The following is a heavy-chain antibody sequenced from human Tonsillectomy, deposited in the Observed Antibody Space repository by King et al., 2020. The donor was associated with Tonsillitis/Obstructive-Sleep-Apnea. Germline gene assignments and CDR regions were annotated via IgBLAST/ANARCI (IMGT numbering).Heavy chain of an antibody. CDR3: ARDSFSWFGEYRFDP. J-gene: IGHJ5*02. V-gene: IGHV1-18*01. CDR2: ISAYNGNT. Sequence: VQLVESGAEVKKPGASVKVSCTASGYTFTSYGISWVRQAPGQGLEWMGWISAYNGNTNYAQKLQGRVTMTTDTSTSTAYMELRSLRSDDTAVYYCARDSFSWFGEYRFDPWGQGTLVTVSS. CDR1: GYTFTSYG. D-gene: IGHD3-10*01.